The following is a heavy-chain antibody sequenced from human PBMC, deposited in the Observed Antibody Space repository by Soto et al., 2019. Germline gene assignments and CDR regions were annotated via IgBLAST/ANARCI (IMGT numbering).Heavy chain of an antibody. CDR2: INHSGST. V-gene: IGHV4-34*01. D-gene: IGHD3-3*01. CDR1: GGSFSGDY. CDR3: ARRVSRITIFGVVSGNWFDP. Sequence: SESLSLTCAVYGGSFSGDYWSWIRQPPGKGLAWIGEINHSGSTNYNPSLKSRVTISVDTSKNQFSLKLSSVTAADTAVYYCARRVSRITIFGVVSGNWFDPWGQGTLVTVSS. J-gene: IGHJ5*02.